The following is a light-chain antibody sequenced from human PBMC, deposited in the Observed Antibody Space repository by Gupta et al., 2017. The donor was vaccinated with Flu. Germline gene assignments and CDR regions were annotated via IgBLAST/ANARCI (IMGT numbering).Light chain of an antibody. CDR3: MQDLQTPKT. Sequence: DIVMTQSPVSLPVTPGEPASISCRSSQSLLHSNGYNYLDWYLQRPGQSPQLLIYLGSNRASGVPDRFSGSGSGTDFILKISRVEAEDVGVYYCMQDLQTPKTFGQGTKVEFK. V-gene: IGKV2-28*01. CDR1: QSLLHSNGYNY. J-gene: IGKJ1*01. CDR2: LGS.